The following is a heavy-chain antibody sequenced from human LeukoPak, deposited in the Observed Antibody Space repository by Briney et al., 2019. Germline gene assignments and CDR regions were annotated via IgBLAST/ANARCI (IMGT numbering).Heavy chain of an antibody. D-gene: IGHD3-10*01. CDR2: ISGSGGST. CDR1: GFTFRSYA. V-gene: IGHV3-23*01. Sequence: GGSLRLSCVASGFTFRSYAMSWVRQAPGKGLEWVSAISGSGGSTYYADSVKGRFTFSRDNSKNALYLQMNSLRAEDTAVYYCAKVHYYGSGSFDYWGQGTLVTVSS. CDR3: AKVHYYGSGSFDY. J-gene: IGHJ4*02.